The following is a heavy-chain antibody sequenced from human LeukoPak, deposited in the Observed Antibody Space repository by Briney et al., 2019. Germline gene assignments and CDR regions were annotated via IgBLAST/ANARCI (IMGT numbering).Heavy chain of an antibody. CDR2: IYYNGST. CDR1: GGSISSGGYS. Sequence: ASETLSLTCAVSGGSISSGGYSWSWIRQPPGKGQEWIGDIYYNGSTNYNPSLKSRVTISLDTSRNRFSLKLNSVTAADTAVYFCARHIYYYGSGSYPPSSWFDPWGQGTLVTVSS. J-gene: IGHJ5*02. V-gene: IGHV4-61*08. D-gene: IGHD3-10*01. CDR3: ARHIYYYGSGSYPPSSWFDP.